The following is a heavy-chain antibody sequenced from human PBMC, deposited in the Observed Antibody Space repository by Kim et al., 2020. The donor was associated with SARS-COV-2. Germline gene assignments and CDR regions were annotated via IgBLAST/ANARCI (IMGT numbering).Heavy chain of an antibody. Sequence: ASVKVSCKASGYTFTSYGISWVRQAPGQGLEWMGWISAYNGNTNYAQKLQGRVTMTTDTSTSTAYMELRSLRSDDTAVYYCARDGRRWLTYYYGMDVWGQGTTVTVSS. CDR2: ISAYNGNT. D-gene: IGHD6-19*01. V-gene: IGHV1-18*01. J-gene: IGHJ6*02. CDR1: GYTFTSYG. CDR3: ARDGRRWLTYYYGMDV.